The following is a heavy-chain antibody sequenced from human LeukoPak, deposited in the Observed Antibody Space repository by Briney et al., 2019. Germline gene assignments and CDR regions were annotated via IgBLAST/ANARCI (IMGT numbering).Heavy chain of an antibody. CDR1: GFTFSSYG. J-gene: IGHJ4*02. CDR2: ISYDGSNK. D-gene: IGHD2-2*01. V-gene: IGHV3-30*18. CDR3: AKARYCSSTSCYANKGFDY. Sequence: GGSLRLSCAASGFTFSSYGMHWVRQAPGKGLEWVAVISYDGSNKYYADSVKGRFTISRDNSKNTLYLQMNSLRAEDTAVYYCAKARYCSSTSCYANKGFDYWGQGTLVTVSS.